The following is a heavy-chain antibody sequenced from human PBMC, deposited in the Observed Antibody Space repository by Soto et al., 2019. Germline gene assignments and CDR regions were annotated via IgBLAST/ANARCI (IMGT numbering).Heavy chain of an antibody. CDR3: ARATYTSGLLFYLDY. Sequence: GASVKVSCKASGYTFTYYLVHWVRQAPGQGLEWMGIINPYGGDTTYAQKFQGRVTMTRDTSTSTVYMELSSLRSEDTALYYCARATYTSGLLFYLDYWGQGALVTVSS. D-gene: IGHD5-18*01. J-gene: IGHJ4*02. CDR1: GYTFTYYL. V-gene: IGHV1-46*01. CDR2: INPYGGDT.